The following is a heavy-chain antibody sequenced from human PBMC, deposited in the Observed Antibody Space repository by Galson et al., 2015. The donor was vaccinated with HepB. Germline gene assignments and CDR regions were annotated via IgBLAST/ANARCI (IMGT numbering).Heavy chain of an antibody. CDR3: VRLGWEWLQLEFDY. CDR2: IYYNGST. Sequence: SETLSLTCTVSGGSISRSSYYWGWIRQPPGKGLEWIGSIYYNGSTYYNPSLKSRVTVFVDTSKNQFSLKLTSVTAADTAVYYCVRLGWEWLQLEFDYWGQGTLVAVSS. V-gene: IGHV4-39*01. D-gene: IGHD6-19*01. CDR1: GGSISRSSYY. J-gene: IGHJ4*02.